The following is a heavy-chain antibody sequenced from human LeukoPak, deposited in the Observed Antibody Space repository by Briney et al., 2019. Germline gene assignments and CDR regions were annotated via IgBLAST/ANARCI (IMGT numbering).Heavy chain of an antibody. CDR2: INEDGSYK. J-gene: IGHJ4*02. CDR3: ARDATRGGDNDY. D-gene: IGHD2-21*02. V-gene: IGHV3-7*01. Sequence: PGGSLRLSCAASGFTFTSYWMSWVRQAPGKGLERVANINEDGSYKFHADSVKGRLTISRDNSKNSLYLQMSSLRADDTAVYYCARDATRGGDNDYWGQGTRVIVSS. CDR1: GFTFTSYW.